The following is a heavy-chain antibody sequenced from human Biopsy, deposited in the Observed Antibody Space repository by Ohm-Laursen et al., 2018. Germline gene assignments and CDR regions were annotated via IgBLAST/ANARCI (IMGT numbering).Heavy chain of an antibody. Sequence: SLRLSCAAPGITFNSDWMSWVRQAPGKGLEWVAIIREHGNEEFYVDSVKGRFTISGDNARNSVYLQMNSLRAEDTAIYYCARGNGPSVWGQGTLVTVSS. J-gene: IGHJ4*02. D-gene: IGHD4-11*01. CDR2: IREHGNEE. CDR3: ARGNGPSV. V-gene: IGHV3-7*04. CDR1: GITFNSDW.